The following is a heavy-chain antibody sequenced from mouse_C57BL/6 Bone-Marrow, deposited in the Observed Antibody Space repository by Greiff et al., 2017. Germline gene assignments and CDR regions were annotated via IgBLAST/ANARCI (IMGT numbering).Heavy chain of an antibody. Sequence: QVQLKESGPGLVAPSQRLSITCTVSGFSLTSYGVHWVRQPPGKGLEWLVVIWSDGSTTYNSALKSRLSISKDNSKSQVFLKMNSLQTDDTAMYYCARHPYGSSFWYFDVWGTGTTVTVSS. CDR3: ARHPYGSSFWYFDV. J-gene: IGHJ1*03. V-gene: IGHV2-6-1*01. CDR1: GFSLTSYG. CDR2: IWSDGST. D-gene: IGHD1-1*01.